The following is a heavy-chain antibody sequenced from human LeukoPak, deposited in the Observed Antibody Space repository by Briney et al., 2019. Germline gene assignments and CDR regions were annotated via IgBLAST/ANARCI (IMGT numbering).Heavy chain of an antibody. Sequence: QPGRSLRLSCAASGFTFSSYAMHWVRQAPGKGLEWVSAISGSGGSTYYADSVKGRFTISRDNSKNTLYLQMNSLRAEDTAVYYCAKARGYGDYVFSLDAFDIWGQGTMVTVSS. CDR1: GFTFSSYA. J-gene: IGHJ3*02. V-gene: IGHV3-23*01. CDR3: AKARGYGDYVFSLDAFDI. D-gene: IGHD4-17*01. CDR2: ISGSGGST.